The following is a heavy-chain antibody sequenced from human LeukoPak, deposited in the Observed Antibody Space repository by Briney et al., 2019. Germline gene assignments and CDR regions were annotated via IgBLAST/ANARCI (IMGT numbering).Heavy chain of an antibody. CDR3: ARLIEPAPMYYYYIDV. J-gene: IGHJ6*03. D-gene: IGHD2-2*01. V-gene: IGHV4-59*12. Sequence: SETLSLTCTVSGGSISSYYWSWIRQPPGKGLEWIGYIYYSGSTNYNLSLKSRVTISIDTSRTQFSLRVYSVTAADTAIYYCARLIEPAPMYYYYIDVWGKGTTVTVSS. CDR2: IYYSGST. CDR1: GGSISSYY.